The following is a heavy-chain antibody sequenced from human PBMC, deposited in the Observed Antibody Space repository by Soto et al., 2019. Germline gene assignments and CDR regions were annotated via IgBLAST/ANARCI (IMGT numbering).Heavy chain of an antibody. CDR2: INSDGSST. V-gene: IGHV3-74*01. J-gene: IGHJ4*02. CDR1: GFTFSSYW. Sequence: PGGSLRLSCAASGFTFSSYWMHWVRQAPGKRLVWVSRINSDGSSTSYADSVKGRFTISRDNAKNTLYLQMNSLRAEDTALYYCARAMGRIAESTYYFDYWGQGTLVTV. CDR3: ARAMGRIAESTYYFDY. D-gene: IGHD6-13*01.